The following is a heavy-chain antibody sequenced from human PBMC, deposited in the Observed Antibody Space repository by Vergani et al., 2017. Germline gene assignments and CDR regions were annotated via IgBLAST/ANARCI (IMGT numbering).Heavy chain of an antibody. D-gene: IGHD3-16*01. Sequence: EVQLVQSGAEVTKPGVSLTISCKGSGYSFTSYWIGWVRQMPGKGLEWMGIIYPGDSDTRYSPSFQGQVTISADKSISTAYLQWSSLKASDTAMYYCARRNSRMGYALDIWGQGTMVTVSS. V-gene: IGHV5-51*01. CDR3: ARRNSRMGYALDI. CDR2: IYPGDSDT. J-gene: IGHJ3*02. CDR1: GYSFTSYW.